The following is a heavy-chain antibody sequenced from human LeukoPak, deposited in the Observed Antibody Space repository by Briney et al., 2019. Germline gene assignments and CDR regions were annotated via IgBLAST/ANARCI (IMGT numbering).Heavy chain of an antibody. CDR1: GFTFSSYA. CDR2: ISYDGNNK. J-gene: IGHJ4*02. CDR3: AAAVYDSSGYYVDY. D-gene: IGHD3-22*01. Sequence: GGSLRLSCVVSGFTFSSYAMQWVRQAPGKGLEWVAVISYDGNNKYYADSVKGRFTISRDNSNNTLYLQMNSLRAEDTAVYYCAAAVYDSSGYYVDYWGQGTLVTVSS. V-gene: IGHV3-30-3*01.